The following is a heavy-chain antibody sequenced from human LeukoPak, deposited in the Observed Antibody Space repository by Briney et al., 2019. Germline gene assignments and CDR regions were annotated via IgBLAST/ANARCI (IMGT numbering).Heavy chain of an antibody. CDR1: GYTFTSYY. D-gene: IGHD4-11*01. V-gene: IGHV1-46*01. CDR2: INPSGGST. CDR3: ARVAEATVTGGSTDYYYMDV. Sequence: GASVKVSCKASGYTFTSYYMHWVRQAPGQGLEWMGIINPSGGSTSYAQKFQGRVTMTRDMSTSTVYMELSSLRSEDTAVYYCARVAEATVTGGSTDYYYMDVWGKGTTVTVSS. J-gene: IGHJ6*03.